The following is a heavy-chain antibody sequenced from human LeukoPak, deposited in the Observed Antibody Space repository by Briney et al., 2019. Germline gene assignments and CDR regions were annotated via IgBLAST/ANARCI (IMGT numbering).Heavy chain of an antibody. D-gene: IGHD4-23*01. Sequence: PGGSLRLSCVTSGFTFTNHWMSWVRQAPGKGLEWVANIREDGGHTNYVDSVKGRFTISRDNDNNSLFLQMDGLRVDDTAVYFCAKEGRGGHNDFWGQGTLITVSS. CDR3: AKEGRGGHNDF. V-gene: IGHV3-7*01. J-gene: IGHJ4*02. CDR2: IREDGGHT. CDR1: GFTFTNHW.